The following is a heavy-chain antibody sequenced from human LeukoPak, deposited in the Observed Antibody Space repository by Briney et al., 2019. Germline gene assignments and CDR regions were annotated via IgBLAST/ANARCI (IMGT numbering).Heavy chain of an antibody. J-gene: IGHJ4*02. D-gene: IGHD4-17*01. CDR3: ARDLLIQAASYGDPPPFDY. Sequence: GASVKVSCKASGYTFTSYGISWVRQAPGQGLEWMGWISAYNGNTNYAQKLQGRVTMTTDTSTSTAYMELRSLRSDDTAVYYCARDLLIQAASYGDPPPFDYWGQGTLVTVSS. CDR2: ISAYNGNT. CDR1: GYTFTSYG. V-gene: IGHV1-18*01.